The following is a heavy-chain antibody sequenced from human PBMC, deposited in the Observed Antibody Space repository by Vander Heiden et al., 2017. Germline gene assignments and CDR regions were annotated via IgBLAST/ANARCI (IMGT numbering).Heavy chain of an antibody. V-gene: IGHV3-7*02. CDR2: IKQDGSET. CDR3: ARGQTSWHY. D-gene: IGHD2-2*01. J-gene: IGHJ4*02. Sequence: EVQLVVSGGGLVRPGGSLRVAWAASGFRFGSYWMSWGLPAPGEGLEWVATIKQDGSETNYAGSVKGRFTISRDNAHHSLFLQMSSLRGEDTAIYYCARGQTSWHYWGQGNLVTVSS. CDR1: GFRFGSYW.